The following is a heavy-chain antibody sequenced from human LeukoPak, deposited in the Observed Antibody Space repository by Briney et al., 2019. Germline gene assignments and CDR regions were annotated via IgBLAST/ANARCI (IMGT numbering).Heavy chain of an antibody. D-gene: IGHD6-19*01. CDR1: GFTFNNYW. CDR3: ARDQGAGSDY. CDR2: INQNGSEK. V-gene: IGHV3-7*01. J-gene: IGHJ4*02. Sequence: GGSLRLSCTASGFTFNNYWMNWVRQAPGKGLEWVANINQNGSEKYYVDSVEGRFTISRDNAKNSLYLQMDSLRAEDTAVYYCARDQGAGSDYWGQGTLVTVSS.